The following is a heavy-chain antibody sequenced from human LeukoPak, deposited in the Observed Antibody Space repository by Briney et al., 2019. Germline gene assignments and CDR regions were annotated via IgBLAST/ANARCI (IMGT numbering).Heavy chain of an antibody. CDR2: ISSSSSYI. J-gene: IGHJ6*02. V-gene: IGHV3-21*01. CDR1: GFTFSSYW. D-gene: IGHD3-3*01. Sequence: PGGSLRLSCSASGFTFSSYWMHWVRQVPGKGLEWVSSISSSSSYIYYADSVKGRFTISRDNAKNSLYLQMNSLRAEDTAVYYCARVLEWLYGLDVWGQGTTVTVSS. CDR3: ARVLEWLYGLDV.